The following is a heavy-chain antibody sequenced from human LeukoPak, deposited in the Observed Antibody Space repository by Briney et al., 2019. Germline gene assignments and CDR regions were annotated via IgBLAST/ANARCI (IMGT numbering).Heavy chain of an antibody. CDR2: ISSSSSYI. CDR3: ARDHMIVAESHYYHYYYGMDV. Sequence: GSLRLSCAASGFTFSSYSMNWVRQAPGKGLEWVSSISSSSSYIYYADSVKGRFTISRDNAKNSLYLQMNSLRAEDTAVYYCARDHMIVAESHYYHYYYGMDVWGQGTTVTVSS. CDR1: GFTFSSYS. D-gene: IGHD3-22*01. J-gene: IGHJ6*02. V-gene: IGHV3-21*01.